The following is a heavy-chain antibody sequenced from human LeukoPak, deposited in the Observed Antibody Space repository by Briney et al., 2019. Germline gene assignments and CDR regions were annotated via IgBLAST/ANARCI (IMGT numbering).Heavy chain of an antibody. J-gene: IGHJ4*02. CDR1: GFTFSSYS. Sequence: PGGSLGLSCAASGFTFSSYSMNWVRQAPGKGLEWVSYISSSSSTIYYADSVKGRFTISRDNAKNSLYLQMNSLRAEDTAVYYCASLLDFDYWGQGTLVTVSS. D-gene: IGHD2-15*01. V-gene: IGHV3-48*01. CDR2: ISSSSSTI. CDR3: ASLLDFDY.